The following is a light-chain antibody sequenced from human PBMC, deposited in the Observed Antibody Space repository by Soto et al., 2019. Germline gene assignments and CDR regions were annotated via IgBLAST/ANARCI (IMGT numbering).Light chain of an antibody. CDR3: QQHGTLPLT. CDR2: DTS. Sequence: VLTQSPGTLSLSPVERATLSCRASQSVSSSYLAWYQQKPGQAPRLLIYDTSTRATGIPDRFSGSGSGTDFTLTISRLEPEDFAVYYCQQHGTLPLTFGGGTKV. V-gene: IGKV3-20*01. CDR1: QSVSSSY. J-gene: IGKJ4*01.